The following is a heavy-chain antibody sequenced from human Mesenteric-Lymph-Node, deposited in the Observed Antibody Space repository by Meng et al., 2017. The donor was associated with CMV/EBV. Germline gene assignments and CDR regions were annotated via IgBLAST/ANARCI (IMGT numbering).Heavy chain of an antibody. V-gene: IGHV3-7*03. J-gene: IGHJ1*01. CDR2: IKQDGSEK. CDR1: GFTFSSYW. CDR3: ARRSAGGYDSPLDH. D-gene: IGHD5-12*01. Sequence: GESLKISCAASGFTFSSYWMSWVRQAPGKGLEWVANIKQDGSEKYYVDSVKGRFTISRDNAKNSLYLQMNSLRDEDTAVYFCARRSAGGYDSPLDHWGQGTLVTVSS.